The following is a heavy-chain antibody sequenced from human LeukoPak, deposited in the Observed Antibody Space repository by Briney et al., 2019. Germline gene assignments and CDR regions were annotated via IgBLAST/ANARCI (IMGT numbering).Heavy chain of an antibody. CDR2: IYYSGST. CDR1: GGSISSSSYY. CDR3: ARERDFYYYMDV. J-gene: IGHJ6*03. V-gene: IGHV4-39*02. Sequence: PSVTLSLTCSVSGGSISSSSYYWGWIRQPPGKGLEWIGNIYYSGSTYYNPSLNSRVTISVDTSKNQFSLRLSSVTAADTAVYYCARERDFYYYMDVWDTGTTVIVSS.